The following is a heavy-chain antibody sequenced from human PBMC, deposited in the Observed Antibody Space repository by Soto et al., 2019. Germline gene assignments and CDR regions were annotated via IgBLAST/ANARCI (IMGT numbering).Heavy chain of an antibody. CDR1: GLTFSDHY. V-gene: IGHV3-72*01. CDR3: ALGGGFQH. CDR2: SRNKANSYTT. D-gene: IGHD3-16*01. Sequence: EVQLVESGGGLVQPGGSLRLSCAASGLTFSDHYSDWVRQAPGKGLEWVGCSRNKANSYTTEYAASVKGRFTLSRDDSTNSVYLQMNSLKTGDTAVYYCALGGGFQHWGQGTLVTVSS. J-gene: IGHJ1*01.